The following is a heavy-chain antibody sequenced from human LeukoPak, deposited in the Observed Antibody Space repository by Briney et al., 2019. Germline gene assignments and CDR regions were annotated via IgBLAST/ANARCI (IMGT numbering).Heavy chain of an antibody. V-gene: IGHV3-7*04. CDR1: GFTFSNYW. D-gene: IGHD3-22*01. CDR3: ARESDSSGFGAFDI. J-gene: IGHJ3*02. Sequence: PGGSLRLSCAASGFTFSNYWMSWVRQAPGKGLEWVANINQDGSEKYYVDSVKGRFTISRDNAKNSLYQQMNSLRAEDTAVYYCARESDSSGFGAFDIWGQGTMITVSS. CDR2: INQDGSEK.